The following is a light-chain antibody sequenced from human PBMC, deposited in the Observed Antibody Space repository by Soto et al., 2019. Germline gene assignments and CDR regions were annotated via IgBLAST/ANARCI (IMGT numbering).Light chain of an antibody. CDR2: WAS. V-gene: IGKV4-1*01. CDR3: QQYYSTPWT. Sequence: DIVMTQSPDSLAVSLGERATINCKSSQSVLSSSNNKNYLTWYQQKLGQPPRLLIYWASTRESGVPDRISGSGSGADFTLTINSLQAEDVAFYYCQQYYSTPWTFGQGTKVEIK. CDR1: QSVLSSSNNKNY. J-gene: IGKJ1*01.